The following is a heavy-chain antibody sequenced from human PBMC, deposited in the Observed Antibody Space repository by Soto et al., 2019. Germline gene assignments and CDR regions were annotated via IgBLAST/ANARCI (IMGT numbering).Heavy chain of an antibody. CDR1: GYSISSGYY. CDR2: IYHSGST. Sequence: PSETLSLTCAVSGYSISSGYYWGWIRQPPGKGLEWIGSIYHSGSTYYNPSLKSRVTISVDTSKNQFSLKLSSVTAADTAVYYCARDIVVVVAATGDNWFDPWGQGTLVTVSS. V-gene: IGHV4-38-2*02. J-gene: IGHJ5*02. D-gene: IGHD2-15*01. CDR3: ARDIVVVVAATGDNWFDP.